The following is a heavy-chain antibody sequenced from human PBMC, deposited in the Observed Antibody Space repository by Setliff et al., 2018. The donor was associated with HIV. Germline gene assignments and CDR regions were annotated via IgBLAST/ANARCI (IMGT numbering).Heavy chain of an antibody. CDR3: ARDRAYCSSGSCYRPLVYYFYYMDV. Sequence: ASVKVSCKASGFSFDDYYIHWVRQAPGQGLEWMGCVIPNSGKTYYAQKFQGRVTMTSDTSISTAYLELSGLTSDDTAIYYCARDRAYCSSGSCYRPLVYYFYYMDVWGTGTTVTVSS. J-gene: IGHJ6*03. V-gene: IGHV1-2*02. D-gene: IGHD2-15*01. CDR2: VIPNSGKT. CDR1: GFSFDDYY.